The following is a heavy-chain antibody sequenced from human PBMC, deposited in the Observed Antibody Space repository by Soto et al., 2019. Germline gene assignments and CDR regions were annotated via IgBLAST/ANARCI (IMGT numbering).Heavy chain of an antibody. J-gene: IGHJ4*03. Sequence: PSETLSLTCAVYGGSFSGYYWTGIRQHRGKGREWSVYIYYRGNTYYHPSLKSRVTISIDTSKNQFSLRLNSVTAADTAVYYCASSGYSSSDFDHWGQGTLVTVSS. D-gene: IGHD6-13*01. V-gene: IGHV4-31*11. CDR1: GGSFSGYY. CDR2: IYYRGNT. CDR3: ASSGYSSSDFDH.